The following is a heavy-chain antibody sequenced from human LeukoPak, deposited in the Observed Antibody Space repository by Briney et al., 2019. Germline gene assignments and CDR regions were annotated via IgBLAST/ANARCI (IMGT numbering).Heavy chain of an antibody. CDR1: GFTLNSNY. CDR2: IYSGGTT. D-gene: IGHD2-15*01. J-gene: IGHJ6*02. Sequence: GGSLRLSCAASGFTLNSNYMSWVRQAPGKGLEWVSSIYSGGTTSYADSVRGRFAISRHHSENTLFLQMDSLRTEDTAVYYCATLPIVVTSARIWGQGTSVTVSS. V-gene: IGHV3-53*04. CDR3: ATLPIVVTSARI.